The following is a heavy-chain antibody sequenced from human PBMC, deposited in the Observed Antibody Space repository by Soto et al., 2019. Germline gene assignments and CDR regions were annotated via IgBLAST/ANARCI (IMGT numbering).Heavy chain of an antibody. Sequence: QVQLVQSGAEVKKPGSSVKDSCKASGGTFRNLAINWVRQAPGQGLEWMGGFIPIIGGGINAQKFQGRVTITSDESTSTAYMELSSLKSEDTAMYFCARRSVSHSNAFDFWGQGTMVTVSS. V-gene: IGHV1-69*01. J-gene: IGHJ3*01. D-gene: IGHD2-15*01. CDR3: ARRSVSHSNAFDF. CDR1: GGTFRNLA. CDR2: FIPIIGGG.